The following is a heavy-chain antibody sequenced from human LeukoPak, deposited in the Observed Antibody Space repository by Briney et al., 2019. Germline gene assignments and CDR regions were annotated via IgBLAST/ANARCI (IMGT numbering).Heavy chain of an antibody. CDR3: RRDKSGYFDY. V-gene: IGHV3-33*01. Sequence: PGGSLRLSCAASGFSFSNYDMHWVRQAPGKGLEWVAVIWSDGSNKYYADSVKGRFTISRDNSENTLYLQMNSLRAEDTAVYFCRRDKSGYFDYWGQGTLVTVSS. J-gene: IGHJ4*02. CDR2: IWSDGSNK. CDR1: GFSFSNYD.